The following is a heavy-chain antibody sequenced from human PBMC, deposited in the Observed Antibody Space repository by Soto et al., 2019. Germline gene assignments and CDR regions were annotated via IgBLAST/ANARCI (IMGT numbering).Heavy chain of an antibody. V-gene: IGHV3-64D*06. CDR3: ITDPNDAADDLDEIFDY. J-gene: IGHJ4*02. Sequence: GGSLRLSCSASGFTFSSYAMHWVGQAPGKGLEYVSAISSNGGSTYYADSVKGRFTISRDNSKNTLYLQMSSLRAEDTAVYYCITDPNDAADDLDEIFDYWGQGTLVTVSS. D-gene: IGHD3-3*01. CDR1: GFTFSSYA. CDR2: ISSNGGST.